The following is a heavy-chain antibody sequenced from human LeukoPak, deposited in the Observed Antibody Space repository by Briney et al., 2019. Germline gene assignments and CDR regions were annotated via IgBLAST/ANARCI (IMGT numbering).Heavy chain of an antibody. V-gene: IGHV1-69*04. D-gene: IGHD4/OR15-4a*01. J-gene: IGHJ4*02. CDR3: ASGATLHGPHFDY. Sequence: SVKVSCKASGGTFSSYAISWVRQAPGQGLEWMGRIIPILGIANYAQKFQGRVTITADKSMSTAYMELSSLRSEDTAVYYCASGATLHGPHFDYWGQGTLVTVSS. CDR1: GGTFSSYA. CDR2: IIPILGIA.